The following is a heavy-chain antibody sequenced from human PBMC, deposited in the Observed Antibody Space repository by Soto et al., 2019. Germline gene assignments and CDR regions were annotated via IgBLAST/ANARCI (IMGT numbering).Heavy chain of an antibody. V-gene: IGHV1-69*13. CDR2: IIPIFGTA. CDR1: GGTFSSYA. J-gene: IGHJ6*02. D-gene: IGHD3-3*01. CDR3: ARGRFLEWFFIYGMDV. Sequence: SVKVSCKASGGTFSSYAISWVRQAPGQGLEWMGGIIPIFGTANYAQKFQGRVTITADESTSTAYMELSSLRSEDTAVYYCARGRFLEWFFIYGMDVWGQGTTVTVSS.